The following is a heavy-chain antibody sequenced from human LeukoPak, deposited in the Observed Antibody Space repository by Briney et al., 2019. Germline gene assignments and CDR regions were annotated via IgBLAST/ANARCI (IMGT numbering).Heavy chain of an antibody. J-gene: IGHJ5*02. CDR3: ARDQSANWFDP. Sequence: GASVKVSCKASGYTFTSYDINWVRQATGQGLEWMGWINPNSGGTNYAQKFQGRVTMTRDTSISTAYMELSRLRSDDTAVYYCARDQSANWFDPWGQGTLVTVSS. CDR2: INPNSGGT. CDR1: GYTFTSYD. V-gene: IGHV1-2*02.